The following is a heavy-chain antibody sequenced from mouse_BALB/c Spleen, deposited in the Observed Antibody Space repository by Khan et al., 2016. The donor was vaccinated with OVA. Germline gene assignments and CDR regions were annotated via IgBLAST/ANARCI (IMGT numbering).Heavy chain of an antibody. V-gene: IGHV1-54*01. D-gene: IGHD3-2*02. Sequence: QVQLQQSGAELVRPGTSVKVSCKASGYAFTDYMIEWLKQRPGQGLEWIGAINPGSGDTNYNEKFKDKVTLTEDKSSNTAYMQLSSLTSDDSALYFYSGPGYGVAAHWGPGTLVTVST. CDR3: SGPGYGVAAH. CDR1: GYAFTDYM. CDR2: INPGSGDT. J-gene: IGHJ3*01.